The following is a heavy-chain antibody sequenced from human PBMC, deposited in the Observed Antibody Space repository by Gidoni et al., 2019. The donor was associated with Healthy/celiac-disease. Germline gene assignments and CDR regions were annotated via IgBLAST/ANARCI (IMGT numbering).Heavy chain of an antibody. CDR2: IIPIFGTA. CDR1: GGTFSSYA. V-gene: IGHV1-69*06. Sequence: QVQLVQSGAEVKKPGSSVKVSCKASGGTFSSYAISWVRQAPGQGLEWMGGIIPIFGTANYAQKFQGRVTITADKSTSTAYMELSSLRSEDTAVYYCARSPAHLGRIAAAGLFDYWGQGTLVTVSS. CDR3: ARSPAHLGRIAAAGLFDY. D-gene: IGHD6-13*01. J-gene: IGHJ4*02.